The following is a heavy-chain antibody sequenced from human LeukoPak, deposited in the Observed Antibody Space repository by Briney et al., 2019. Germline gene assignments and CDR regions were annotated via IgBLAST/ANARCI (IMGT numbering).Heavy chain of an antibody. CDR3: ARDLIDAWGASPPTDY. CDR2: ISYDGRNK. CDR1: GFTFINYA. V-gene: IGHV3-30*04. Sequence: PGRSLRLSCAVSGFTFINYAMHWVRQAPGKGPQWVAVISYDGRNKYYADSVRGRFTISRDNSNNTLYLHMNSLRAEDTAVYFCARDLIDAWGASPPTDYWGQGTLVTVSS. D-gene: IGHD3-16*01. J-gene: IGHJ4*02.